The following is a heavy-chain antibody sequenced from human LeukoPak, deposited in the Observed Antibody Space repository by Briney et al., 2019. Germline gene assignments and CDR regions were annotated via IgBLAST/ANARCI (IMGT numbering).Heavy chain of an antibody. J-gene: IGHJ4*02. CDR3: AKDGDWNAPLPKYFDY. CDR2: ISGSGGST. D-gene: IGHD1-1*01. Sequence: GGSLRLSCAAPGFTFSSYAMSWVRQAPGKGLEWVSAISGSGGSTYYADSVKGRFTISRDNSKNTLYLQMNGLRAEDTAVYYCAKDGDWNAPLPKYFDYWGQGTLVTVSS. V-gene: IGHV3-23*01. CDR1: GFTFSSYA.